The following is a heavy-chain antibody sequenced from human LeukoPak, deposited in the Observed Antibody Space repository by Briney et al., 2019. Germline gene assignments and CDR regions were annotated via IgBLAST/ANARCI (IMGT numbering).Heavy chain of an antibody. J-gene: IGHJ4*02. CDR3: AADSRYCHGDCHDY. Sequence: ASVKVSCKASGFTFTRSAIQWVRQARGQLLEWIGWIVVGSGHTNYAQKFQERVTITRDMSTSTAYMELSSLRSEDTAVYYCAADSRYCHGDCHDYWGQGTLVTVSS. CDR2: IVVGSGHT. CDR1: GFTFTRSA. V-gene: IGHV1-58*02. D-gene: IGHD2-21*02.